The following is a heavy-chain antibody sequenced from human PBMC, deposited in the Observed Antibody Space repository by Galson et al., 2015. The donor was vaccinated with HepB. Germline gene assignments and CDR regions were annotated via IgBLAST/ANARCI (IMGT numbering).Heavy chain of an antibody. CDR2: IKEDGSEK. CDR1: GFTFSRYW. J-gene: IGHJ6*02. CDR3: ARPPNAYGLDV. Sequence: SLRLSCAVYGFTFSRYWMNWLRQAQGKGLEWVANIKEDGSEKYYVDSVKGRFTISGDNAENSLYLQMNSLRAEDTAVYYCARPPNAYGLDVWGQGTTVTVSS. V-gene: IGHV3-7*03.